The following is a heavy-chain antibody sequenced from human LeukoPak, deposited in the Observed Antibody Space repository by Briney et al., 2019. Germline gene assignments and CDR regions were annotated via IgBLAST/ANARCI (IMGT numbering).Heavy chain of an antibody. CDR3: ARCSGWAFKN. J-gene: IGHJ4*02. V-gene: IGHV3-7*01. CDR2: INPDGSEK. D-gene: IGHD6-19*01. Sequence: GGSLRLSCAASGFTLSYFWMSWVRQAPGKGLEWVANINPDGSEKNYVDSVKGRFTISRDSAKKSLYLQMDSLRAEDTAIYYCARCSGWAFKNWGQGNLVTVSS. CDR1: GFTLSYFW.